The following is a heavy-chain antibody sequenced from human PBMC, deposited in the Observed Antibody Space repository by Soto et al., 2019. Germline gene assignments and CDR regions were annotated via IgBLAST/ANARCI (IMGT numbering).Heavy chain of an antibody. CDR3: ARVDY. CDR1: GGSISSGGYY. Sequence: PSETLSLTCTVSGGSISSGGYYWTWIRQHPGKGLEWIGYNYYSGITYYNPSLKSRVTISLDTSKNQFSLKLSSVTAADTAVYYCARVDYWGQGTLVTVSS. CDR2: NYYSGIT. V-gene: IGHV4-31*03. J-gene: IGHJ4*02.